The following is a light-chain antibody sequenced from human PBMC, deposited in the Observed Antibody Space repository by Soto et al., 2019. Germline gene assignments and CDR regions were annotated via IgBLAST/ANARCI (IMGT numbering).Light chain of an antibody. CDR1: QGISNY. CDR3: QKYNSAPL. Sequence: DIQMTQSPSSLSAPVGDRVTITCRASQGISNYLAWYQQKPGKVPKLLIYAASTLQSGVPSRFSGSGSGTDFTLTISSLQPEDVATYYCQKYNSAPLFGQGTKVEIK. V-gene: IGKV1-27*01. CDR2: AAS. J-gene: IGKJ1*01.